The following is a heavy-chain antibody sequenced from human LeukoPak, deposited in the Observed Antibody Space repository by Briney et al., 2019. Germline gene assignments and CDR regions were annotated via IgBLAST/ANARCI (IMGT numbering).Heavy chain of an antibody. D-gene: IGHD5/OR15-5a*01. V-gene: IGHV3-23*01. CDR2: ISGSGGST. CDR3: ASGTASGFSVY. Sequence: GGSLRLSCAASGFTFSSYAMSWVRQAPGKGLEWVSAISGSGGSTYYADSAKGRFTISRDNAKNSLYLQMDSLRAEDTAVYYCASGTASGFSVYWGQGTLITVSS. J-gene: IGHJ4*02. CDR1: GFTFSSYA.